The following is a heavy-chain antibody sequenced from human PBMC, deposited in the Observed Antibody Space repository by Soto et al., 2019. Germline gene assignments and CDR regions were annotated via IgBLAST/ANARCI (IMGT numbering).Heavy chain of an antibody. CDR1: GYSFTSYW. CDR2: IDPSDSYT. Sequence: GESLKISCXGSGYSFTSYWISWVRQMPGKGLEWMGRIDPSDSYTNYSPSFQGHVTISADKSISTAYLQWSSLKASDTAMYYCARRKWELLSAFDIWGQGTMVTVSS. CDR3: ARRKWELLSAFDI. D-gene: IGHD1-26*01. V-gene: IGHV5-10-1*01. J-gene: IGHJ3*02.